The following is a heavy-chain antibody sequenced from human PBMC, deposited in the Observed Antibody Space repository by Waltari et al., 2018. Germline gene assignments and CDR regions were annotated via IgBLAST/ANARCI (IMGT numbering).Heavy chain of an antibody. Sequence: QVQLQESGPGLVKPSETLSLTCTASGGSISSYYWSWIRQPAGQGLEWIGRIYTSGSTNYNPSLKSRVTMSVDTSKNQFSLKLSSVTAADTAVYYCARGAYSTGDSSGWYGEFDYWGQGTLVTVSS. J-gene: IGHJ4*02. V-gene: IGHV4-4*07. CDR2: IYTSGST. D-gene: IGHD6-19*01. CDR1: GGSISSYY. CDR3: ARGAYSTGDSSGWYGEFDY.